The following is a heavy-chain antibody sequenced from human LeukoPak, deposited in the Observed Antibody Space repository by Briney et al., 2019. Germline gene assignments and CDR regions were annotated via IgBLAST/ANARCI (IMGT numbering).Heavy chain of an antibody. D-gene: IGHD3-10*01. V-gene: IGHV3-64*04. Sequence: GGSLRLSCSASGFTFSRYAMHWVRQAPGKGLEYVSAISSNGGSTYYADSVKGRFTISRDNSKNTLYLQMNSLRAEDTAVYYCARDPITMVRGAPGAFDIWGQGTMVTVSS. CDR2: ISSNGGST. CDR3: ARDPITMVRGAPGAFDI. J-gene: IGHJ3*02. CDR1: GFTFSRYA.